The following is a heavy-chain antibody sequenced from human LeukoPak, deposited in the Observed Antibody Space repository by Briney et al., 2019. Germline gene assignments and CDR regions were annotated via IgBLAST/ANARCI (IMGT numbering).Heavy chain of an antibody. D-gene: IGHD5-12*01. CDR2: MNPNSGNT. J-gene: IGHJ4*02. CDR3: ARVGSGHSGYQRNSPAGRYDY. CDR1: GYTFTSYD. V-gene: IGHV1-8*03. Sequence: ASVKVSCKTSGYTFTSYDINWVRQATGQGLEWMGWMNPNSGNTGYAQKFQGRVTITRNTSISTAYMELRSLTSDDTAVYYCARVGSGHSGYQRNSPAGRYDYWGQGTLVTVSS.